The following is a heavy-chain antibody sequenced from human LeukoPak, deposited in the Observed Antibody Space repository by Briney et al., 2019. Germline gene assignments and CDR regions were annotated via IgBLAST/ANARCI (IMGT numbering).Heavy chain of an antibody. V-gene: IGHV1-24*01. J-gene: IGHJ4*02. CDR1: GYTLTGLS. CDR3: ATAGYYDISTGYRHYFDY. Sequence: ASVKVSCKVSGYTLTGLSMHWVRQAPGKGLEWMGGFDPEDGETIYAQKFQGRVTMTEDTSTDTAYMELSSLRSEDTAVYYCATAGYYDISTGYRHYFDYWGQGTLVTVSS. CDR2: FDPEDGET. D-gene: IGHD3-9*01.